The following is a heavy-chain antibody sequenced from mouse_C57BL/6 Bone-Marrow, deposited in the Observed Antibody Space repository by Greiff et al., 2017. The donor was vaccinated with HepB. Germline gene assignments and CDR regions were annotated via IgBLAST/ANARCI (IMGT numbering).Heavy chain of an antibody. Sequence: QVQLQQPGAELVKPGASVKMSCKASGYTFTSYWIPWVKQRPGQGLEWIGDIYPGSGSTNYNEKFKSKATLTVDTSSSTAYMQLSSLTSEDSAVYYGARERGLLLHFDYWGQGTTLTVSS. CDR3: ARERGLLLHFDY. CDR1: GYTFTSYW. CDR2: IYPGSGST. V-gene: IGHV1-55*01. J-gene: IGHJ2*01. D-gene: IGHD2-3*01.